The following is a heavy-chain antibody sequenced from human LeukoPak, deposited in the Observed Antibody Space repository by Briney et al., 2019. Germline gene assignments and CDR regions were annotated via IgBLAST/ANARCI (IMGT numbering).Heavy chain of an antibody. D-gene: IGHD1-26*01. V-gene: IGHV3-49*03. CDR2: IRSQAYGGTT. Sequence: PGGSLRLSCTASGFTFGDYAMSWFRQAPGKGLEWVGVIRSQAYGGTTEYAASVKGRFTISRDDSKSIAYLQMNSLKTEDTAVYYCTRGGWELPLDYWGQGTLVTVSS. CDR3: TRGGWELPLDY. J-gene: IGHJ4*02. CDR1: GFTFGDYA.